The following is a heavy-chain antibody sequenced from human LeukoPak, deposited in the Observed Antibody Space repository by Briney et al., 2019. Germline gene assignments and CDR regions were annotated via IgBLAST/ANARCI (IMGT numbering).Heavy chain of an antibody. Sequence: GGSLRLSCAASGFTFSSHGMCWVRQAPGRGLEWVSSISIGGDTTYSDSVKGRFTISRDNAKNSLYLQMNSLRAEDTALYYCARDRTSGSYGNFWYFDLWGRGTLVTVSS. CDR1: GFTFSSHG. CDR2: ISIGGDTT. CDR3: ARDRTSGSYGNFWYFDL. D-gene: IGHD1-26*01. V-gene: IGHV3-23*01. J-gene: IGHJ2*01.